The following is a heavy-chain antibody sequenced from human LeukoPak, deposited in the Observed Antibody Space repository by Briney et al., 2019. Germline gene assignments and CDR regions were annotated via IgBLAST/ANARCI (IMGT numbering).Heavy chain of an antibody. CDR1: GFTFSSYA. CDR3: AKTGNYYDSSGYYLVLDY. D-gene: IGHD3-22*01. V-gene: IGHV3-23*01. J-gene: IGHJ4*02. CDR2: ITGSGGIT. Sequence: GGSLRLSCAASGFTFSSYAMNWVRQAPGKGLEWVSTITGSGGITYYADSVKGRFTISRDNSKNTLYLQMNSLRAEDTAVYYCAKTGNYYDSSGYYLVLDYWGQGTLVTVSS.